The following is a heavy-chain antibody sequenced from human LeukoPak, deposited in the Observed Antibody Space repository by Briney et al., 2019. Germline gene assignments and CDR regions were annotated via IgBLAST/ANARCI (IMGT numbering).Heavy chain of an antibody. Sequence: PGRSLRLSCAASGFTFSSYGMHWVRQAPGKGLEWVAVISYDGSNKYYADSVKGRFTISRDNSKNTLYLQMNSLRAEDTALYYCAKVKEAGDIVASEYFDYWGQGTLVTVSS. CDR3: AKVKEAGDIVASEYFDY. J-gene: IGHJ4*02. V-gene: IGHV3-30*18. CDR2: ISYDGSNK. CDR1: GFTFSSYG. D-gene: IGHD5-12*01.